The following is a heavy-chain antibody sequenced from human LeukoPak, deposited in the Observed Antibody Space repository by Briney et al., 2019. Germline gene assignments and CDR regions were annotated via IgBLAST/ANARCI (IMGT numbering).Heavy chain of an antibody. J-gene: IGHJ4*02. CDR2: IYYSGST. CDR1: GGSISRYY. D-gene: IGHD3-9*01. Sequence: SETLSLTCTVSGGSISRYYWNWIRQPPGKGLEWIGYIYYSGSTNHNPSLKSRVTISVDTSKNQFSLKLSSVTAADTAVYYCARGYYDILTGYYQGIDYWGQGTLVTVSS. V-gene: IGHV4-59*01. CDR3: ARGYYDILTGYYQGIDY.